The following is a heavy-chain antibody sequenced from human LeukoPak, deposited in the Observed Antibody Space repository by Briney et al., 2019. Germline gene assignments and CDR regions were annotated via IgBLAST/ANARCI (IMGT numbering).Heavy chain of an antibody. CDR3: ARSNQADDY. Sequence: GGSLRFSCAASGFTFSSYAMSWVRQAPGKGLEWVSIISDSGGSTYYADSVKGRFTMSRDNSRNTLYLQMNSLRAEDTGVYYCARSNQADDYWGQGTLVTVSS. CDR1: GFTFSSYA. V-gene: IGHV3-23*01. J-gene: IGHJ4*02. CDR2: ISDSGGST. D-gene: IGHD1-14*01.